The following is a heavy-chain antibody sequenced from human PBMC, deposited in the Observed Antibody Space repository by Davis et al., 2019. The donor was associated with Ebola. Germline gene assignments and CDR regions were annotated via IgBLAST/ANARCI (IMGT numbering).Heavy chain of an antibody. D-gene: IGHD4-17*01. CDR3: ARLRSWFDP. V-gene: IGHV4-34*01. CDR1: GGSFSGYY. Sequence: SETLSLTCAVYGGSFSGYYWSWIRQPPGKELEWIGEINHSGSTNYNPSLKSRVTISVDTSKNQFSLKLSSVTAADTAVYYCARLRSWFDPWGQGTLVTVSS. J-gene: IGHJ5*02. CDR2: INHSGST.